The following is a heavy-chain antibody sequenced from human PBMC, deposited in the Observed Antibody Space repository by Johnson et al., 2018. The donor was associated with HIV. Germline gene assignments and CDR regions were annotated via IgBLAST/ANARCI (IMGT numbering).Heavy chain of an antibody. CDR2: IRYDGSNK. CDR3: ARSRGSGRYLGSAFDI. V-gene: IGHV3-30*02. Sequence: QVQLVESGGGVVQPGGSLRLSCAASGFIFSSYGMHWVRQAPGKGLEWVAFIRYDGSNKYYADSVKGRFTISRDNPKNTLYLQMNSLRAGDTAVYYCARSRGSGRYLGSAFDIWGQGTMVTVSS. CDR1: GFIFSSYG. D-gene: IGHD1-26*01. J-gene: IGHJ3*02.